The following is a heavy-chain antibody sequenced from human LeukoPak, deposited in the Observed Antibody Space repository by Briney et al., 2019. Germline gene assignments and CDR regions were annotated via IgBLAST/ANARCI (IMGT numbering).Heavy chain of an antibody. J-gene: IGHJ4*02. Sequence: SETLSLTCTVSGCSISSYYWSWIRQPPGKGLEWIGYIYYSGSTNYNPSLQSRVTISVDTSKNQFSLKLSSVTAADTAVYYCAREKCSSTSCYIVDYWGQGTLVTVSS. CDR1: GCSISSYY. CDR3: AREKCSSTSCYIVDY. V-gene: IGHV4-59*01. CDR2: IYYSGST. D-gene: IGHD2-2*01.